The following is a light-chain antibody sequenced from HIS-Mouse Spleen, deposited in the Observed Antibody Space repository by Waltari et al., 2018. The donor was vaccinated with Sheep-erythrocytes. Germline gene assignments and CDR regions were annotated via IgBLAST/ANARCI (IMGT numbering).Light chain of an antibody. CDR3: CSYAGSYNHV. Sequence: SAPPQPRSVSGSPGQSVTISCTGTSSDVGGYNYVSWYQQHPGKAPKLMIYDVSKRPSGVPDRVSGSKSGNTASLTISGLQAEDEADYYCCSYAGSYNHVFATGTKVTVL. CDR2: DVS. CDR1: SSDVGGYNY. V-gene: IGLV2-11*01. J-gene: IGLJ1*01.